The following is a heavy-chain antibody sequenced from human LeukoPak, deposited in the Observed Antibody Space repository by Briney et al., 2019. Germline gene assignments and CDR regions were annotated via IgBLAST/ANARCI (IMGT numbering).Heavy chain of an antibody. D-gene: IGHD6-13*01. CDR2: ISRSSSYI. J-gene: IGHJ4*02. V-gene: IGHV3-21*01. Sequence: GGSLRLSCAASGFTFSSYSMNWVRQAPGKGLEWVSSISRSSSYIYYGDSVKGRFTISRDNAKNSLYLQMNSLRAEDTAVYYCARVSSSWHYFDYRGQGTLVTVSS. CDR3: ARVSSSWHYFDY. CDR1: GFTFSSYS.